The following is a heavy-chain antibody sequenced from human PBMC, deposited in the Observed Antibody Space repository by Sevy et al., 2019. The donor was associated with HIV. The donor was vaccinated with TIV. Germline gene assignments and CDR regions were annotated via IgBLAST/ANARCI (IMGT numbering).Heavy chain of an antibody. CDR1: GFTFSSYA. D-gene: IGHD1-26*01. J-gene: IGHJ1*01. V-gene: IGHV3-23*01. CDR3: AKAAEVGATKCFQH. Sequence: GGSLRLSCAASGFTFSSYAMSWVRQAPGKGLEWVSAISGSGGSTYYADSVKGRFTITRNNSKNTLYLQINSLRAEDTAEYYRAKAAEVGATKCFQHWGQGTLVTVSS. CDR2: ISGSGGST.